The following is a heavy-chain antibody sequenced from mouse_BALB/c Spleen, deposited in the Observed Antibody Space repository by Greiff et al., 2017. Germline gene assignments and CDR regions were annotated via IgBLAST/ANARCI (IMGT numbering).Heavy chain of an antibody. D-gene: IGHD1-1*01. V-gene: IGHV3-2*02. CDR2: ISYSGST. Sequence: EVQLQQSGPGLVKPSQSLSLTCTVTGYSITSDYAWNWIRQFPGNKLEWMGYISYSGSTSYNPSLKSRISITRDTSKNQFFLQLNSVTTEDTATYYCASGLLRDWGQGTTLTVSS. CDR3: ASGLLRD. CDR1: GYSITSDYA. J-gene: IGHJ2*01.